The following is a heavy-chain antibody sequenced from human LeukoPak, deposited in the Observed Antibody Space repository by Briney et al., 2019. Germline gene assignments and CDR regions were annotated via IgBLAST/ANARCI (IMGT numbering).Heavy chain of an antibody. D-gene: IGHD3-10*01. CDR1: GFIFSNYW. V-gene: IGHV3-7*03. Sequence: GGSLRLSCAASGFIFSNYWMSWVRQAPGKGPEWVGDIKTDGSDKYYVGSVKGRFTISRDNAKNSLYLQMNSLRAEDTAVYCARDSLIQYGSGSYWGFDYWGQGILVTVSS. CDR3: ARDSLIQYGSGSYWGFDY. CDR2: IKTDGSDK. J-gene: IGHJ4*02.